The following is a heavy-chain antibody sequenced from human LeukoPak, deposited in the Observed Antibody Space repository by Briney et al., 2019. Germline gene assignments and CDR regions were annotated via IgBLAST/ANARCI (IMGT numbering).Heavy chain of an antibody. J-gene: IGHJ6*03. V-gene: IGHV4-34*01. Sequence: SETLSLTCAVYGGSFSGYYWSWIRQPPGKGLEWIGEINHSGSTNYNPSLKSRVTISVDTSKNQFSLKQSSVTAAGPAVDYCARGPPPPPDYYDSSGPFPPSSNMDVWGKGTTVTVSS. CDR2: INHSGST. CDR1: GGSFSGYY. CDR3: ARGPPPPPDYYDSSGPFPPSSNMDV. D-gene: IGHD3-22*01.